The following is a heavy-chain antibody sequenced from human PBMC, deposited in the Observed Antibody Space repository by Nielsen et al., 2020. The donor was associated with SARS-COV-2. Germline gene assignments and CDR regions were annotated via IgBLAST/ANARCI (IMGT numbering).Heavy chain of an antibody. Sequence: GESLKISCAASGFTFSSYAMSWVRQAPGKGLEWVSYISSSGSTIYYADSVKGRFTISRDNAKNSLYLQMNSLRAEDTAVYYCAREYSSGWYTEWGQGTLVTVSS. CDR1: GFTFSSYA. V-gene: IGHV3-48*03. J-gene: IGHJ4*02. CDR3: AREYSSGWYTE. CDR2: ISSSGSTI. D-gene: IGHD6-19*01.